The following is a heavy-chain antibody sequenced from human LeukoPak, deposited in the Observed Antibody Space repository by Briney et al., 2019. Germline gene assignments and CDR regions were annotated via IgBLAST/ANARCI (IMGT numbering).Heavy chain of an antibody. J-gene: IGHJ5*02. V-gene: IGHV3-21*01. CDR2: ISSSSSYI. CDR1: GFTFSSYS. D-gene: IGHD3-10*01. Sequence: SGRSLRLSCAASGFTFSSYSMNWVRQAPGKGLEWVSSISSSSSYIYYADSVKGRFTISRDNAKNSLYLQMNSLRAEDTAVYYCARESYGSGSSLIWDWFDPWGQGTLVTVSS. CDR3: ARESYGSGSSLIWDWFDP.